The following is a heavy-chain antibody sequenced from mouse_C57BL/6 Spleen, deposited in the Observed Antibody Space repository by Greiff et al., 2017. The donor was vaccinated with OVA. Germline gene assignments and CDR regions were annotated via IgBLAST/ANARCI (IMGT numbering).Heavy chain of an antibody. J-gene: IGHJ2*01. CDR3: ARYGDWDYFDY. CDR1: GYTFTSYW. D-gene: IGHD4-1*01. V-gene: IGHV1-52*01. Sequence: VQLQQPGAELVRPGSSVKLSCKASGYTFTSYWMHWVKQRPIQGLEWIGNIDPSDSETHYNQKFKDKATLTVDKSSSTAYMQLSSLTSEDSAVYYCARYGDWDYFDYWGQGTTLTVSS. CDR2: IDPSDSET.